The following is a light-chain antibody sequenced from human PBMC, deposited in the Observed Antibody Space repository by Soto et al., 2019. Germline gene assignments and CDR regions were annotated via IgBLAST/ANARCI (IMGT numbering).Light chain of an antibody. Sequence: EIVLTQSLATLSLSPGERATLSCRASQTFGSNLAWYQQKPGQAPRLLIYGASSRATGIPDRFSGSGSGTEFTLTISGLQSEDFAVYYCQQYNNWPYSFGQRTKVDIK. J-gene: IGKJ2*03. CDR3: QQYNNWPYS. V-gene: IGKV3D-15*01. CDR2: GAS. CDR1: QTFGSN.